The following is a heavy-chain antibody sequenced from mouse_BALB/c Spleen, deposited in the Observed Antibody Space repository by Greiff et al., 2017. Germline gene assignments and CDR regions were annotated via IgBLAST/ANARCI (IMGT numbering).Heavy chain of an antibody. CDR2: ISNGGGST. V-gene: IGHV5-12-2*01. CDR1: GFTFSSYT. CDR3: ARDYRYEEGYAMDY. Sequence: EVNLVESGGGLVQPGGSLKLSCAASGFTFSSYTMSWVRQTPEKRLEWVAYISNGGGSTYYPDTVKGRFTISRDNAKNTLYLQMSSLKSEDTAMYYCARDYRYEEGYAMDYWGQGTSVTVSS. J-gene: IGHJ4*01. D-gene: IGHD2-14*01.